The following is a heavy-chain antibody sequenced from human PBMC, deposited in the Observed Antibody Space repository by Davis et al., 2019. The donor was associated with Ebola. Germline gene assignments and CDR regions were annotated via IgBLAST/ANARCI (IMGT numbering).Heavy chain of an antibody. V-gene: IGHV4-61*03. CDR3: ATGAYYGSAYYFDY. CDR1: GGSISSSSYY. J-gene: IGHJ4*02. Sequence: SETLSLTCAVSGGSISSSSYYWSWIRQPPGQGLEWIGHIYYTGSTNYNPSLKSRVTISVDTSENHFSLKLSSVTAADAAVYYCATGAYYGSAYYFDYWGQGTLVTVSS. CDR2: IYYTGST. D-gene: IGHD3-10*01.